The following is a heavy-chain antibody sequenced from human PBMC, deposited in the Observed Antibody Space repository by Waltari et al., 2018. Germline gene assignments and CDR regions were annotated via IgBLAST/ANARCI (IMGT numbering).Heavy chain of an antibody. D-gene: IGHD3-10*01. Sequence: EGQLVESGGRGVRPGESLRLHCAASGFDFDFSGMAWVRQRPGKGRAWGSSINGTGENSYQADSAEGRLTVTRDNVKKSLYLKMNSLTAEDTALYFCAREGGYSYYNNYFDLWGQGTLVTVSS. V-gene: IGHV3-20*04. CDR3: AREGGYSYYNNYFDL. CDR2: INGTGENS. CDR1: GFDFDFSG. J-gene: IGHJ4*02.